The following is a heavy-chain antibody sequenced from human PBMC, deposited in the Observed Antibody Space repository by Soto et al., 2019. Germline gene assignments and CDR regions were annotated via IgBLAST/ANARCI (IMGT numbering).Heavy chain of an antibody. D-gene: IGHD3-22*01. Sequence: PSETLSLTCTVSGGSISSGGYYWSWIRQHPGKRLEWIGYMYYTGSTQYNPSLSSRVTFSVDASKNQFSLNLSSVTAADTAVYYCARGFYDTGGYSSPFDIWGQGILVTASS. CDR1: GGSISSGGYY. J-gene: IGHJ5*02. CDR3: ARGFYDTGGYSSPFDI. CDR2: MYYTGST. V-gene: IGHV4-61*08.